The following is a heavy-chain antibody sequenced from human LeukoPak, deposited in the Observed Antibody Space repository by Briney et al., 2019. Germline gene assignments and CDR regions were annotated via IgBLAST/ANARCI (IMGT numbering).Heavy chain of an antibody. V-gene: IGHV3-15*01. CDR2: IKSKTDGGTT. D-gene: IGHD3-3*01. J-gene: IGHJ4*02. CDR1: GFTFSSYA. Sequence: GGSLRLSCAASGFTFSSYAMSWVRQAPGKGLEWVGRIKSKTDGGTTDYAAPVKGRFTISRDDSKNTLYLQMNSLKTEDTAVYYCTTPTFTIFGVVIIDQIDYWGQGTLVTVSS. CDR3: TTPTFTIFGVVIIDQIDY.